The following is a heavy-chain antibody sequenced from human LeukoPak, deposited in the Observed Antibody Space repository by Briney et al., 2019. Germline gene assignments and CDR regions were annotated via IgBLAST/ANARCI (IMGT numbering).Heavy chain of an antibody. Sequence: ASVKVSCKVSGYTLTELSMHWVRQAPGKGLEWMGGFDPEDGETIYAQKFQGRVTMTEDTSTDTAYMELNSLRAEDTAVYYCAKSECQTCRVAWYFDLWGRGTLVTVSS. CDR3: AKSECQTCRVAWYFDL. V-gene: IGHV1-24*01. CDR1: GYTLTELS. CDR2: FDPEDGET. D-gene: IGHD2-15*01. J-gene: IGHJ2*01.